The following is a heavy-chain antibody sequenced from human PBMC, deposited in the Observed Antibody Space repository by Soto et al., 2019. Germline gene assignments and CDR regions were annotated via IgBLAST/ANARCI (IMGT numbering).Heavy chain of an antibody. CDR1: GASFTSNNYF. V-gene: IGHV4-39*02. J-gene: IGHJ6*02. D-gene: IGHD1-1*01. CDR2: TYYGGMT. CDR3: ARDLWVEPELYYYGMDV. Sequence: PSETLSLTCTVSGASFTSNNYFWGWIRQPPGKGLEWIASTYYGGMTYYTPSLKSRVTMSVDASKSQFSLRLNSVTAADTAVYYCARDLWVEPELYYYGMDVWGQGTTVTVSS.